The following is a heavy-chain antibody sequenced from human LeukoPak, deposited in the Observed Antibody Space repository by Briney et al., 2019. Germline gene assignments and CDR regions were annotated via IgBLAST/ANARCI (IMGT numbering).Heavy chain of an antibody. D-gene: IGHD5-24*01. CDR2: IKQDGSEK. CDR3: ARDGDGYKSIPFDY. J-gene: IGHJ4*02. CDR1: GSTFSNYW. V-gene: IGHV3-7*01. Sequence: GGSLRLSCAASGSTFSNYWMSWVRRPPGKGLEWVANIKQDGSEKYYVDSVKGRFTISRDNAKNSLYLQMNNLSIEDTAVYYCARDGDGYKSIPFDYWGQGALVTVSS.